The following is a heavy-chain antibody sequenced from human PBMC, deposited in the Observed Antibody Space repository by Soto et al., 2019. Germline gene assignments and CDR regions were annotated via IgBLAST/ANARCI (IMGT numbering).Heavy chain of an antibody. D-gene: IGHD3-9*01. V-gene: IGHV1-18*01. Sequence: XSVKVSCKASGYTFTGYGISWVRQAPGQGLEWMGWISAYNGNTNYAQKLQGRVTMTTDTSTSTAYMELRSLRSDDTAVYYCARGVTYYDILTGYSPYNWFDHWGQGTLVTVSS. CDR3: ARGVTYYDILTGYSPYNWFDH. CDR2: ISAYNGNT. CDR1: GYTFTGYG. J-gene: IGHJ5*02.